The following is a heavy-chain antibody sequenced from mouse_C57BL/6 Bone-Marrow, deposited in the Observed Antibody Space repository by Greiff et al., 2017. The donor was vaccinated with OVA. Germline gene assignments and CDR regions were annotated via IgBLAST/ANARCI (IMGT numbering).Heavy chain of an antibody. V-gene: IGHV1-26*01. CDR3: AGSKGEYYRFAY. Sequence: EVQLQQSGPELVKPGASVKISCKASGYTFTDYYMNWVKQSHGKSLEWIGDINPNNGGTSYNQKFKGKATLTVDKSSSTAYMELRSLTSEDSAVYYCAGSKGEYYRFAYWGQGTLVTVSA. D-gene: IGHD2-13*01. CDR2: INPNNGGT. CDR1: GYTFTDYY. J-gene: IGHJ3*01.